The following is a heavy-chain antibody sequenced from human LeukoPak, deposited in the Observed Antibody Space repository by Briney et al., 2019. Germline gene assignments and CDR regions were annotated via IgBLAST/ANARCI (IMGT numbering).Heavy chain of an antibody. Sequence: GGSLRLSCAASGFTVSSNYMSWVRQASGKGPELVSTISGSGGSTYYADSVKGRSTISRDNSKNTLFLQMNSLRAEDTAIYYCAKDIAAFDAFDIWGQGTMVTVSS. CDR1: GFTVSSNY. D-gene: IGHD6-25*01. V-gene: IGHV3-23*01. J-gene: IGHJ3*02. CDR2: ISGSGGST. CDR3: AKDIAAFDAFDI.